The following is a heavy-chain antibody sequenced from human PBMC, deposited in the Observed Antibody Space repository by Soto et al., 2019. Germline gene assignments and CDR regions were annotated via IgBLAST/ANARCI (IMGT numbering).Heavy chain of an antibody. CDR2: IYYSGST. CDR1: GGSISSYY. J-gene: IGHJ3*02. V-gene: IGHV4-59*01. D-gene: IGHD2-15*01. CDR3: AREGCSGGSCYSDAFDI. Sequence: PSETLSLTCTVSGGSISSYYWSWIRQPPGKGLEWIGYIYYSGSTNYNPSLKSRVTISVDTSKNQFSLKLSSVTAADTVVYYCAREGCSGGSCYSDAFDIWGQGTMVTVSS.